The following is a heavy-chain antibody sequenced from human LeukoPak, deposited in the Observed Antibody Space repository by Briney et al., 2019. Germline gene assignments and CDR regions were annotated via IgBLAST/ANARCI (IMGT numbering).Heavy chain of an antibody. Sequence: ASVKVSCKASGYTFTSSYINWVRQAPGQRLVWMGWISAYNGKTNYAQNFRGRVTMTTDSSTSTAYMDLTSLRYDDTAVYYCARGGTYYPCIDYWGQGTLVTVSS. J-gene: IGHJ4*02. D-gene: IGHD1-26*01. CDR3: ARGGTYYPCIDY. CDR1: GYTFTSSY. V-gene: IGHV1-18*01. CDR2: ISAYNGKT.